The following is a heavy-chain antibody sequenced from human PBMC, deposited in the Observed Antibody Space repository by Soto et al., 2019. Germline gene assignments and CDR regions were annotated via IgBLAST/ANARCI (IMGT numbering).Heavy chain of an antibody. CDR3: ATSFGSGSRAFDY. CDR2: FNPILSFS. CDR1: GDTFNFYT. D-gene: IGHD3-10*01. V-gene: IGHV1-69*02. Sequence: QVQLVQSGAEVKKPGSSVKVSCKASGDTFNFYTINWVRQAPGLGLEWMGRFNPILSFSNSALKFQGRVTLTADKSTRTAYMVLSSLRSEDTDIYYCATSFGSGSRAFDYWGQGALVTVSS. J-gene: IGHJ4*02.